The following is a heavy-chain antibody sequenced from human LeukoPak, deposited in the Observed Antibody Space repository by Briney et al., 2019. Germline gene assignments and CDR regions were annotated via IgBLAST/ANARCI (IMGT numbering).Heavy chain of an antibody. J-gene: IGHJ6*02. D-gene: IGHD2-8*02. CDR3: TRVQAGRSGLMDV. CDR2: IDPDGSTT. Sequence: PGGSLRLSCAASGFTLNGYWMHWVRQAPGEGLVWVSRIDPDGSTTNYAEFVKGRFTTSRDNAKNTVYLQMNSLRAEDTALYYCTRVQAGRSGLMDVWGRGTTVTVSS. V-gene: IGHV3-74*01. CDR1: GFTLNGYW.